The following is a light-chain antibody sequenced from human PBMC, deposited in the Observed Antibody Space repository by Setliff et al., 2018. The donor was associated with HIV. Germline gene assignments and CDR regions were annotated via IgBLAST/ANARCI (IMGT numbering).Light chain of an antibody. CDR3: CSYAGDSTYV. CDR1: SSDVGGYNY. J-gene: IGLJ1*01. CDR2: EVS. Sequence: QSALTQPRSVSGSPGQSVTISCTGTSSDVGGYNYVSWYQQHPGKAPKLMIYEVSRRPSGVSNRFSGSKSGNTASLTISGLQAEDEADYYCCSYAGDSTYVFGPGTKVTVL. V-gene: IGLV2-11*01.